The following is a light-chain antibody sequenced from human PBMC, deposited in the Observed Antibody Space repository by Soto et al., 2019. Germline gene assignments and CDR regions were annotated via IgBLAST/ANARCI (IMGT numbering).Light chain of an antibody. J-gene: IGLJ1*01. V-gene: IGLV4-69*01. CDR2: LNSDGSH. Sequence: QLVLTQSPSASASLGASVKLTCTLSSGHSSYAIAWHQQQPEKGPRYLMKLNSDGSHSKGDGIPDRFSGSSSGGERYLTISSLQSEDEADYYCQTWGTGVFGTGTKVTVL. CDR3: QTWGTGV. CDR1: SGHSSYA.